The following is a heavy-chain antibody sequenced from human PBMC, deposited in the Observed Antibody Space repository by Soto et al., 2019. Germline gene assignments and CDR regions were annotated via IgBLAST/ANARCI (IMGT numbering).Heavy chain of an antibody. J-gene: IGHJ4*02. V-gene: IGHV4-59*11. CDR3: ARANWYSEY. Sequence: QVHLQESGPGLVKPSETLSLTCTVSGGSINNHYWCWIRQAPGKGLEWIGYIYYTGSTNYNPSLKSRVTMSVDTSKNQFSLNLTSLTAADTAIYYCARANWYSEYWGQGTLVTVSS. CDR1: GGSINNHY. CDR2: IYYTGST. D-gene: IGHD2-8*01.